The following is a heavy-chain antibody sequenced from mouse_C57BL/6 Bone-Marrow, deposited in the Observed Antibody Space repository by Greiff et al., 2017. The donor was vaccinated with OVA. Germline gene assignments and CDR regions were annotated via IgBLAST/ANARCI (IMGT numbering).Heavy chain of an antibody. CDR1: GYTFTSYW. J-gene: IGHJ3*01. CDR3: ARDTWWDRGFAY. D-gene: IGHD1-1*02. Sequence: VQLQQPGAELVKPGASVKLSYKASGYTFTSYWMQWVKQRPGQGLEWIGEIDPSDSYTNYNQKFKGKATLTVDTSSSTAYMQLSSLTSEDSAVYYCARDTWWDRGFAYWGQGTLVTVSA. V-gene: IGHV1-50*01. CDR2: IDPSDSYT.